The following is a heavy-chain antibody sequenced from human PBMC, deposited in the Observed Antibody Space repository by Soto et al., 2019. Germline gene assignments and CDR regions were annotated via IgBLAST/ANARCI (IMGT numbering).Heavy chain of an antibody. CDR3: ATWRGSLLYYFDY. CDR1: GFTFSNYG. Sequence: PGGSLRLSCAASGFTFSNYGMHWVRQAPGKGLEWVAVISYDGSNKYYADSVKGRFTISRDNSKNTLYLQMHSLRAEDTAVYYCATWRGSLLYYFDYWGQGTLVTVSP. CDR2: ISYDGSNK. D-gene: IGHD3-3*01. V-gene: IGHV3-30*03. J-gene: IGHJ4*02.